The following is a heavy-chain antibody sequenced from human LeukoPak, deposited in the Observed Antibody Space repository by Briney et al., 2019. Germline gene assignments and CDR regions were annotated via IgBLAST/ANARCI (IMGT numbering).Heavy chain of an antibody. CDR1: GFTFSGSA. CDR2: IRSKANSYAT. CDR3: TRIRYSSGWDYYYGMDV. D-gene: IGHD6-19*01. J-gene: IGHJ6*02. Sequence: GGSLRLSCAASGFTFSGSAMHWVRQASGKGLEWVGRIRSKANSYATAYAASVKGRFTISRDDSKNTAYLQMNSLKTEDTAVYYCTRIRYSSGWDYYYGMDVWGQGTTVTVSS. V-gene: IGHV3-73*01.